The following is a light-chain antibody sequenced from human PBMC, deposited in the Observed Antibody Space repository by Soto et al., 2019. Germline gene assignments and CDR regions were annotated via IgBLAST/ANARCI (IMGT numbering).Light chain of an antibody. CDR2: AAS. CDR1: QSISSF. J-gene: IGKJ2*01. CDR3: QQSYSTPPRYT. Sequence: DIQMTQSPSSLPASLGDRFTITCLSIQSISSFLNWYQQKPGKAPKVLIYAASRLESGVPSRFSGSGSGTDFTLTISSLQPEDYATYYCQQSYSTPPRYTFGQGTKV. V-gene: IGKV1-39*01.